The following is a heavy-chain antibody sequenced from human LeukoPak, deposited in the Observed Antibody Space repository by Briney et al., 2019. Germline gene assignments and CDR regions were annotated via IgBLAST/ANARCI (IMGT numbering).Heavy chain of an antibody. J-gene: IGHJ4*02. CDR2: INYSGTT. D-gene: IGHD3-10*01. CDR3: ARGPEGSGSYMCDY. V-gene: IGHV4-59*11. CDR1: GGSFSSHH. Sequence: SETLPLTCTVSGGSFSSHHWSWIRQPPGKGLEWIGYINYSGTTNYNPSLKSRVIMSVDTSKNQFSLRLTSVTAADTAVYYCARGPEGSGSYMCDYWGQGTLVTVSS.